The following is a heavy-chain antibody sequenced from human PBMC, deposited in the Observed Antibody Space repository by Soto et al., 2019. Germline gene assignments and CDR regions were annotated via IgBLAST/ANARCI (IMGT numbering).Heavy chain of an antibody. CDR2: ICYSGKT. J-gene: IGHJ4*02. CDR1: GFTFSSYA. V-gene: IGHV4-38-2*01. CDR3: AKNLPRTGRFDY. Sequence: LRLSCAASGFTFSSYAMSWVRPAPGKGLELVGIICYSGKTHYNPSLKSRVTISVDGSKNQFSLQMTSVNAADTAVYYCAKNLPRTGRFDYWGQGALVTVSS.